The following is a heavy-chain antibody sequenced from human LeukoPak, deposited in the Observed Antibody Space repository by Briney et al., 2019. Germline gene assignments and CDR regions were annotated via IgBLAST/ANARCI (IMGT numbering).Heavy chain of an antibody. J-gene: IGHJ4*02. CDR2: MFYSEST. CDR3: ASNYYGSGSLDY. D-gene: IGHD3-10*01. Sequence: SETLSLTCSVSGASVSDGNYYWSWIRQPPGKGLEWIGYMFYSESTNYNPSLKSRVTISVDTSKNQFSLKLSSVTAADTAVYYCASNYYGSGSLDYWGQGNLVTVSS. CDR1: GASVSDGNYY. V-gene: IGHV4-61*01.